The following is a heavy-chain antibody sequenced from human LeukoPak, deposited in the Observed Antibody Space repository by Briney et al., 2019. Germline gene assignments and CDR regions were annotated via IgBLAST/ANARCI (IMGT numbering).Heavy chain of an antibody. J-gene: IGHJ6*03. CDR3: ARSTNYYYYYLDV. CDR1: GGSIRSYY. Sequence: SETLSLTCTVSGGSIRSYYWSWIRQPPGKGLEWIGFIYYSGTTNYNPSLKSRVTISVDTSKNQFSLKLSSVTAADTAVYYCARSTNYYYYYLDVWGKGTTVTVSS. CDR2: IYYSGTT. V-gene: IGHV4-59*01.